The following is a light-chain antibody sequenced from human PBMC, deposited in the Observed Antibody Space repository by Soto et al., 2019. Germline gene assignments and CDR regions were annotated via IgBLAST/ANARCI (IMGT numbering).Light chain of an antibody. CDR3: SSFTTSHTYV. J-gene: IGLJ1*01. CDR1: SSDVGGYNY. CDR2: EVS. V-gene: IGLV2-8*01. Sequence: QSVLTQPPSASGSPGQSVTISCTGTSSDVGGYNYVSWYQQHPGKAPKLMIYEVSKRPSGVPDRLSGSKSGNAASLTTSGLQAEDEADYYCSSFTTSHTYVFGTGTKVTV.